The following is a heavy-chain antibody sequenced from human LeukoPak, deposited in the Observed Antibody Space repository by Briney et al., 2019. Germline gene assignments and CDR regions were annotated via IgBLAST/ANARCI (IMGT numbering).Heavy chain of an antibody. D-gene: IGHD3-22*01. J-gene: IGHJ4*02. Sequence: SETLSLTCAVYGGSFSGYYWSWIRQPPGKGLEWIGEINHSGSTNYNLSLKSRVTISVDTSKNQFSLKLSSVTAADTAVYYCARDSPGRYYYDSSGYYYYWGQGTLVTVSS. V-gene: IGHV4-34*01. CDR3: ARDSPGRYYYDSSGYYYY. CDR1: GGSFSGYY. CDR2: INHSGST.